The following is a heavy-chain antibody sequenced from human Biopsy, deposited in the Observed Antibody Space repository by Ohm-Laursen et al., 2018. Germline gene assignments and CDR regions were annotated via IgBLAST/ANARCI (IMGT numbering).Heavy chain of an antibody. J-gene: IGHJ5*02. D-gene: IGHD3-3*01. V-gene: IGHV4-59*01. CDR2: VYNGGIT. Sequence: GTLSLTCSVSGGSIISYYWTWIRQPPGKGLEWIGHVYNGGITNYNPPLKSRVTISKDTSKNQFSLQVNSVTAADTAVYYCARTPRDSFWSGSYKRGLWFDPWGQGTLVIVSS. CDR1: GGSIISYY. CDR3: ARTPRDSFWSGSYKRGLWFDP.